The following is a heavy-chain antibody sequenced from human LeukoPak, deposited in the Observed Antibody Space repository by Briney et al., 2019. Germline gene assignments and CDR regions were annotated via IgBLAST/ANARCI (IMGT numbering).Heavy chain of an antibody. Sequence: PGGSLKLSCAASGFTFSNYGIHWVRQAPGKGLEWVAFIVYTGNNKYYAASVKGRFTISRDNSRNSLYVQMNSLRTEDTAVYYCVKDQAQVYGYFDSWGLGTLVTVSS. CDR2: IVYTGNNK. CDR1: GFTFSNYG. V-gene: IGHV3-30*02. J-gene: IGHJ4*02. D-gene: IGHD6-6*01. CDR3: VKDQAQVYGYFDS.